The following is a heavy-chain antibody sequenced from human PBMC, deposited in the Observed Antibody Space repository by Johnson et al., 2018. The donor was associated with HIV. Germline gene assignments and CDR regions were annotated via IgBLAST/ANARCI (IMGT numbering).Heavy chain of an antibody. J-gene: IGHJ3*02. V-gene: IGHV3-30-3*01. D-gene: IGHD3-10*01. CDR1: GFTFSSYW. CDR3: ARDSGKWSGVRFAFDI. CDR2: ISYDGSNK. Sequence: VQLVESGGGLVQPGGSLRLSCVASGFTFSSYWMHWVRQAPDKGLEWVAVISYDGSNKYYADSVKGRFTISRDSSKNTLYLQMNSLRAEDTAIYYCARDSGKWSGVRFAFDIWGQGTMVTVSS.